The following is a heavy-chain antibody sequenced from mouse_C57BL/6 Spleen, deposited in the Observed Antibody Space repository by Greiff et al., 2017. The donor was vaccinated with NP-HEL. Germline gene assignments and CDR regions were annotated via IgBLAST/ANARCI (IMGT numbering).Heavy chain of an antibody. CDR3: ARDYGSSYDYFDY. J-gene: IGHJ2*01. CDR1: GFTFSSYA. V-gene: IGHV5-4*01. Sequence: DVHLVESGGGLVKPGGSLKLSCAASGFTFSSYAMSWVRQTPEKRLEWVATISDGGSYTYYPDNVKGRFTISRDNAKNNLYLQMSHLKSEDTAMYYCARDYGSSYDYFDYWGQGTTLTVSS. D-gene: IGHD1-1*01. CDR2: ISDGGSYT.